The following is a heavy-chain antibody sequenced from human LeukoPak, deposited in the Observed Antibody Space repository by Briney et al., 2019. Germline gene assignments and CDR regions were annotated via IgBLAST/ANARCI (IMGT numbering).Heavy chain of an antibody. CDR2: ISYNGIP. Sequence: PSETLSLTCTVSGGSISGGRYYLAWIRQPPGKGLEWTASISYNGIPYYNPSLKSRVTISVDTSKNQFSLKLSSVTAADTAVYYCASMVRDRLWGMDVWGQGTTVTVSS. CDR3: ASMVRDRLWGMDV. V-gene: IGHV4-39*07. CDR1: GGSISGGRYY. J-gene: IGHJ6*02. D-gene: IGHD3-10*01.